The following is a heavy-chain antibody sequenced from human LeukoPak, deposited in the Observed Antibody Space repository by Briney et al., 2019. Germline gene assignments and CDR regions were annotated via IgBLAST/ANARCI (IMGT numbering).Heavy chain of an antibody. CDR3: ARQTAKNVDTARFGS. D-gene: IGHD5-18*01. J-gene: IGHJ4*02. Sequence: PSETLSLTCAISGGSINNYYWSWIRQPPGKGLEWIGYIYYSGTTNYSPSLNSRVNISLDTAKNQFSLRLSSVTAADTAVYYCARQTAKNVDTARFGSWGQGTLVTVSS. CDR1: GGSINNYY. CDR2: IYYSGTT. V-gene: IGHV4-59*08.